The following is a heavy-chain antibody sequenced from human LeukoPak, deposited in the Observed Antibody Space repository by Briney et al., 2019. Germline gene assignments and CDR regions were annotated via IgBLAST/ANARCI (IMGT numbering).Heavy chain of an antibody. CDR3: ARASSGWSPGY. CDR1: XGSFXXYX. D-gene: IGHD6-19*01. CDR2: INHSGST. J-gene: IGHJ4*02. V-gene: IGHV4-34*01. Sequence: YXGSFXXYXWNXIRQPPGKGLEWIGEINHSGSTNYNPSLTSRVTISVDTSKNQFSLKLNSVTAADTAVYYCARASSGWSPGYWGQGTLVTVSS.